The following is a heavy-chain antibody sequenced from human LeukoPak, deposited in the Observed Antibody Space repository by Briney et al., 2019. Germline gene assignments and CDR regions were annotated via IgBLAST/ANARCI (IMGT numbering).Heavy chain of an antibody. D-gene: IGHD3-3*01. CDR3: ARDDFWSGSTRGGFDP. CDR1: GGSVSSGSYY. V-gene: IGHV4-61*01. Sequence: SETLSLTCTVFGGSVSSGSYYWSWIRQPPGKGLEWIGYIYYSGSTNYNPSLKSRVTISVDTSKNQFSLKLSSVTAADTAVYYCARDDFWSGSTRGGFDPWGQGTLVTVSS. CDR2: IYYSGST. J-gene: IGHJ5*02.